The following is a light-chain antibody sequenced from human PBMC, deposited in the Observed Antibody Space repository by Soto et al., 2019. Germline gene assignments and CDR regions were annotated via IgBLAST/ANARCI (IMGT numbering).Light chain of an antibody. CDR3: TSYTSSNTLV. Sequence: SYELTQPPSVSVAPGQTARITCGGSNIGRKSVHWYRQKPGQAPVVVVYDDRDRPSGIPERFSGSNSGNTASLTISGLQAEDEADYYCTSYTSSNTLVFGTGTKVTVL. CDR2: DDR. J-gene: IGLJ1*01. V-gene: IGLV3-21*02. CDR1: NIGRKS.